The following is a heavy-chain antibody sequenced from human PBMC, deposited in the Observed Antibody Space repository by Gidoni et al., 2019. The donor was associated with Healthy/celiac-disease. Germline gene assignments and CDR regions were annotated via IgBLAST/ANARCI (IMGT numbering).Heavy chain of an antibody. Sequence: QVQLVQSGAEVKKPGASVKVSCKPSVYTFHSYYMHWVRQAPRQGLEWMGIINPSGGSTSYAQKFQGRVTMTRDTSTSTVYMELSSLRSEDTAVYYCAIRGYQLLPNYGMDVWGQGTTVTVSS. CDR1: VYTFHSYY. CDR3: AIRGYQLLPNYGMDV. J-gene: IGHJ6*02. D-gene: IGHD2-2*01. V-gene: IGHV1-46*02. CDR2: INPSGGST.